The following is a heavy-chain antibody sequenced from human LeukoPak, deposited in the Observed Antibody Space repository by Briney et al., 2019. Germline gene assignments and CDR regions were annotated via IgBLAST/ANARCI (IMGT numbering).Heavy chain of an antibody. V-gene: IGHV4/OR15-8*01. CDR2: IYHGGGV. Sequence: SETLSLTCVVSGGSVINNWWSWVRQPPGKGLEWIGEIYHGGGVNYNPSLKSRVTISVDMFNNQFSLKLSSVTAADTAMYYCARPYSYHMEVWGKGTTVIVSS. J-gene: IGHJ6*03. CDR1: GGSVINNW. CDR3: ARPYSYHMEV.